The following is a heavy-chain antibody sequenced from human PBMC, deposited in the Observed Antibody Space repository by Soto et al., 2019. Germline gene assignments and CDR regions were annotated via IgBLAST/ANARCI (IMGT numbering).Heavy chain of an antibody. CDR1: GYSFTSLD. J-gene: IGHJ4*02. Sequence: QVQLVQSGAEVREPGASVKVSCKASGYSFTSLDINWVRQTAGQGLEWMGWMQPSTGRTGYAQKFQGRVTMARDTSIITAYLELTTLTSDDTAFYYCARGVSAGVDYWGQGTGVTVSS. V-gene: IGHV1-8*01. CDR3: ARGVSAGVDY. CDR2: MQPSTGRT. D-gene: IGHD1-26*01.